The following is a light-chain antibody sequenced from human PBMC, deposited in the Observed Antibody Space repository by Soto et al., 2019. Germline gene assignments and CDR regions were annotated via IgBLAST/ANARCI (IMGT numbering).Light chain of an antibody. Sequence: QSALTQPASVSGSPGQSITISCTGTSSDVGSYNLVSWYQQHPGKAPKLMIYEVSKRPSGVSNRFSGSKAGSTASLTISGLQAEDEADYYCCSYEGSTTSYVFGTGTKLTVL. CDR1: SSDVGSYNL. V-gene: IGLV2-23*02. CDR2: EVS. CDR3: CSYEGSTTSYV. J-gene: IGLJ1*01.